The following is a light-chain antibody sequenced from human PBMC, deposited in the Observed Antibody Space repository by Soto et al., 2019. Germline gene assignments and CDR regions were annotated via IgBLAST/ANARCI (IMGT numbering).Light chain of an antibody. Sequence: EIVMTQSPAALSVSLGERVSLTCRASQAVSSYLAWYQQKPGQAPRLLISDASTRATDIPDRFSGSGSETDFTLTISSLQSSDLAVYYCIQYSTWPPLYTFGQGPKLEIK. CDR1: QAVSSY. CDR2: DAS. CDR3: IQYSTWPPLYT. V-gene: IGKV3-15*01. J-gene: IGKJ2*01.